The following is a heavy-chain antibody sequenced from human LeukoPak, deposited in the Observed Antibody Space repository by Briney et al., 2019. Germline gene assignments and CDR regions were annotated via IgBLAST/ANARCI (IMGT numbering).Heavy chain of an antibody. CDR2: ISGSGGGT. V-gene: IGHV3-23*01. D-gene: IGHD3-10*01. CDR3: ARQIPGSGQGLDP. J-gene: IGHJ5*02. Sequence: QTGGSLRLSCAASGFTFSSYAMSWVRQAPGKGLEWVSAISGSGGGTYYADAMKGRFSISRDNSKNTLSLQMNSLRAEDTAVYYCARQIPGSGQGLDPWGQGTLVAVSS. CDR1: GFTFSSYA.